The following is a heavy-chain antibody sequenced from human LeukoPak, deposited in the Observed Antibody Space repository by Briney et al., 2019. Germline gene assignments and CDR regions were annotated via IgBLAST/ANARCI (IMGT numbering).Heavy chain of an antibody. CDR3: ARSRGDF. J-gene: IGHJ4*02. Sequence: GGSLRLSCAVSGFSFSSYGMSWVRQAPGRGLEWLASVKGDGSATSYVDSVKGRFTISRDNAKNSLYLQMNSLRADDTALYYCARSRGDFWGQGTLVTVSS. CDR1: GFSFSSYG. V-gene: IGHV3-7*01. CDR2: VKGDGSAT.